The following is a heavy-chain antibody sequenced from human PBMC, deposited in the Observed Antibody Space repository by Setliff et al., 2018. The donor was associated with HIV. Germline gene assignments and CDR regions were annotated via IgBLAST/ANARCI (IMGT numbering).Heavy chain of an antibody. D-gene: IGHD6-13*01. Sequence: PGESLTISCAAFGFTFSSYGMHWARQAPGKGLEWVAFIHYDVSSKYYGDSVKGRFTISRDNSRNTLYLQMNSLRPEYTAVYYCAKDFGYSSSWYLVSGTFDIWGQGTMGTVSS. CDR2: IHYDVSSK. J-gene: IGHJ3*02. CDR1: GFTFSSYG. CDR3: AKDFGYSSSWYLVSGTFDI. V-gene: IGHV3-30*02.